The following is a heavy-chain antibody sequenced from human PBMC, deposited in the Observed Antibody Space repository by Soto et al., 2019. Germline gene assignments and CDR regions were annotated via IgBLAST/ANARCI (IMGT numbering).Heavy chain of an antibody. Sequence: SETLSLTCTVSGGSISSSSYYWGWIRQPPGKGLEWIGSIYYSGSTYYNPSLKSRVTISVDTSKNQFSLKLSSVTAADTAVYYCASLTAMGIIDYWGQGTLVTVSS. CDR2: IYYSGST. CDR1: GGSISSSSYY. V-gene: IGHV4-39*01. J-gene: IGHJ4*02. CDR3: ASLTAMGIIDY. D-gene: IGHD5-18*01.